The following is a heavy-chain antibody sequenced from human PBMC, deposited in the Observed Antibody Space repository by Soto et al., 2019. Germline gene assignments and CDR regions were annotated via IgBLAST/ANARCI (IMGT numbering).Heavy chain of an antibody. CDR1: GGSISSGGYS. D-gene: IGHD1-1*01. V-gene: IGHV4-30-2*01. CDR3: ARDQLEGTWFDP. J-gene: IGHJ5*02. Sequence: QLQLQESGSGLVRPSQTLSLTCAVSGGSISSGGYSWNWIRQPPGKGLEWIGYIYHSGSTLYNPSRKSRVTISVDKSKNQFSLKLISVTAADTAVYYCARDQLEGTWFDPWGQGTLVTVSS. CDR2: IYHSGST.